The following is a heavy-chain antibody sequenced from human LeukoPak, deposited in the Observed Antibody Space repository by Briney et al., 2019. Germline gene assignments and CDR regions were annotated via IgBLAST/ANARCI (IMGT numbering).Heavy chain of an antibody. V-gene: IGHV3-23*01. CDR3: AKAPSSSGWYYFDY. CDR1: GSTFSSYA. J-gene: IGHJ4*02. D-gene: IGHD6-19*01. CDR2: ISGSGGST. Sequence: GGSLRLSCAASGSTFSSYAMSWVRQAPGKGLEWVSAISGSGGSTYYADSVKGRFTISRDNSKNTLYLQMNSLRAEDTAVYYCAKAPSSSGWYYFDYWGQGTLVTVSS.